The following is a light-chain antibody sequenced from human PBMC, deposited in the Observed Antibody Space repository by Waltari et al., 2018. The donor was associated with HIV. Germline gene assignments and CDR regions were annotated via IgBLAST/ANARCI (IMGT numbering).Light chain of an antibody. V-gene: IGLV1-51*01. CDR2: DNS. Sequence: QSVLTQPPSVSAPPGQKVTISCSGSTANIGNRSVSWYQRLPGTAPKLLIYDNSERPSVIPDRFSGSKSGTSATLGITGLQTGDEADYYCGTWDSSLSAVVFGTGTKVTVL. J-gene: IGLJ1*01. CDR3: GTWDSSLSAVV. CDR1: TANIGNRS.